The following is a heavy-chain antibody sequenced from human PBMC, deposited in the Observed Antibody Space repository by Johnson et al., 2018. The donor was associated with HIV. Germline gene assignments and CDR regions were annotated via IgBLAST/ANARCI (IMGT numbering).Heavy chain of an antibody. CDR3: ARRTVTALFDI. CDR2: ISSSGDII. V-gene: IGHV3-11*04. CDR1: GFTFSDYY. Sequence: VQLVESGGGVVQPGRSLRLSCAASGFTFSDYYMTWIRQAPGKGLEWLSFISSSGDIIRYADSVKGRFTISRDNAKNSLSLQMNSLRDEDTAVYYCARRTVTALFDIWGQGTLVTVSS. D-gene: IGHD4-17*01. J-gene: IGHJ3*02.